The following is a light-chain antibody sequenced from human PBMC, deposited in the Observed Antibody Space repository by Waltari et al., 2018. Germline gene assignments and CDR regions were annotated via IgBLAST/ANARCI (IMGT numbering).Light chain of an antibody. J-gene: IGLJ3*02. CDR1: ASNIGNNV. V-gene: IGLV1-44*01. CDR2: RSD. CDR3: AAWDDSLNGRWV. Sequence: QSVLTQPPSASGTPGQGVTISCSGGASNIGNNVVNWYQQVPGKAPKLLIYRSDGRLEGCPDRFSGSKSGTSASLAISGLQSEDEADYYCAAWDDSLNGRWVFGGGTKVTVL.